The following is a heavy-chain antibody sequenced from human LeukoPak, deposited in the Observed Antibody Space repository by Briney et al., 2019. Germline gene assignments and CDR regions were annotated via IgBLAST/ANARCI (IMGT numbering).Heavy chain of an antibody. J-gene: IGHJ6*03. CDR1: GLTFSSYG. Sequence: GGSLRLSCAASGLTFSSYGMHWVRQAPGKGLEWVAFIRYDGSNKYYADSVKGRFTISRDNSKNTLYLQMNSLRAEDTAVYYCAKNWGGYPTYYYYYYMDVWGKGTTVTVSS. CDR3: AKNWGGYPTYYYYYYMDV. V-gene: IGHV3-30*02. D-gene: IGHD3-3*01. CDR2: IRYDGSNK.